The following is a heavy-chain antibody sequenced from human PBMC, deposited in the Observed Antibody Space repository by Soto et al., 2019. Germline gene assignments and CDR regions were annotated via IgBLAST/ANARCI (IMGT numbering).Heavy chain of an antibody. V-gene: IGHV6-1*01. CDR1: GDSVSSNSAA. Sequence: QVQLQQSGPGLVKPSQTLSVTCAISGDSVSSNSAAWNWIRQSPSRGLEWLGRTYYRSKWYNDYALAVKSRITINPDTSKNQFSLHLNSVTPEDTAVDYCVRDEGYCSSTSSPHYYYGMDVWGQGTTVTVSS. CDR3: VRDEGYCSSTSSPHYYYGMDV. J-gene: IGHJ6*01. CDR2: TYYRSKWYN. D-gene: IGHD2-2*01.